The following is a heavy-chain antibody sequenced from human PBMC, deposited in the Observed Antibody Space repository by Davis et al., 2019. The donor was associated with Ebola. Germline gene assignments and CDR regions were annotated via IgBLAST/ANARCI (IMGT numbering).Heavy chain of an antibody. CDR1: GFTFSSYG. D-gene: IGHD2-2*01. Sequence: GESLKISCAASGFTFSSYGMHWVRQAPGKGLEWVAVISYDGTNKYYADSAKGRFTISRDKSKNTLYLQMNSLRPKDTAVYFCARDSCRSVTCYDYYYYMDVWGKGTTVTVSS. J-gene: IGHJ6*03. CDR2: ISYDGTNK. CDR3: ARDSCRSVTCYDYYYYMDV. V-gene: IGHV3-30*03.